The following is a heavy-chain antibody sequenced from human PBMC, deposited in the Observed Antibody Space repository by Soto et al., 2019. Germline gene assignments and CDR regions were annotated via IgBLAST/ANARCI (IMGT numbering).Heavy chain of an antibody. V-gene: IGHV4-61*01. D-gene: IGHD4-4*01. CDR1: GGSVSRDSNF. CDR3: ARGYSHYAH. CDR2: IYYSGPS. J-gene: IGHJ4*02. Sequence: SETLSLTCTVSGGSVSRDSNFWSWIRQPPGKGLEWVGYIYYSGPSRYNPSLESRVTISIDSSKNQVSLTLTSVTAADTAVYYCARGYSHYAHWGRGTLVTVSS.